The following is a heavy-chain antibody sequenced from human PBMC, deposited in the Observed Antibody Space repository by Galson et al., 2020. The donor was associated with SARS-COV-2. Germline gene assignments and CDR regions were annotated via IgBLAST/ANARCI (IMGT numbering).Heavy chain of an antibody. CDR2: ISSSGRTI. Sequence: GGSLRLSCVASGFTFSNYSMNWVRQAPGKGLEWVSYISSSGRTIYYSDSVKGRFTISRDIAKNSLFLQMNSLRAEDTAVYYCARDDHDSSGYYFHLYYYYGLDVWGQGATVTVSS. CDR3: ARDDHDSSGYYFHLYYYYGLDV. CDR1: GFTFSNYS. V-gene: IGHV3-48*04. J-gene: IGHJ6*02. D-gene: IGHD3-22*01.